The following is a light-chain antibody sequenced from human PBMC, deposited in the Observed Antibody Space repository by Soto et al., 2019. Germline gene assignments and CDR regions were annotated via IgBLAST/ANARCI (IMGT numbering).Light chain of an antibody. CDR2: GES. J-gene: IGKJ4*01. CDR3: QHYKNRPLT. V-gene: IGKV3-15*01. CDR1: QSVSSD. Sequence: EVVLTQSPGTLSLSPGESATLSCRASQSVSSDLAWYQHKPGQAPRLLIYGESSRATGIPARFSGSGSGTELTLTISSLQSEDVAVYYCQHYKNRPLTXGGGTKVDIK.